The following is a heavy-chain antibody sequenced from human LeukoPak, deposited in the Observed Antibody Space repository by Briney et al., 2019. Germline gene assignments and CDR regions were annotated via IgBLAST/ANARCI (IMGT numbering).Heavy chain of an antibody. CDR3: ARDKYQLRMTDDAFDI. CDR1: GFTFSSYW. D-gene: IGHD2-2*01. J-gene: IGHJ3*02. Sequence: GGSLRLSCAASGFTFSSYWMSWVRQAPGKGPEWVANIKQDGSEKYYVDSVKGRFTISRDNAKNSLYLQMNSLRAEDTAVYYCARDKYQLRMTDDAFDIWGQGTMVTVSS. V-gene: IGHV3-7*01. CDR2: IKQDGSEK.